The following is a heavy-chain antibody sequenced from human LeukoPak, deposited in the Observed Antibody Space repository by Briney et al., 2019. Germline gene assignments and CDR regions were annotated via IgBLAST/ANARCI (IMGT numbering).Heavy chain of an antibody. V-gene: IGHV1-69*05. CDR1: GGTFSSYA. CDR3: ARDPYGDYVPGYFDY. Sequence: SVKVSCKASGGTFSSYAISWVRQAPGQGLEWMGRIIPIFGTANYAQKFQGRVTITTDESTSTAYMELSGLRSEDTAVYYCARDPYGDYVPGYFDYWGQGTLVTVSS. J-gene: IGHJ4*02. D-gene: IGHD4-17*01. CDR2: IIPIFGTA.